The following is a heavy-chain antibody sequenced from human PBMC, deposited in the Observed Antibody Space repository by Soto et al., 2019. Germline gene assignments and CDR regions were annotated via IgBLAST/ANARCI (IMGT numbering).Heavy chain of an antibody. J-gene: IGHJ4*02. V-gene: IGHV4-31*03. CDR1: GGSISSGGYY. D-gene: IGHD1-1*01. Sequence: PSDTLSLTCTVSGGSISSGGYYWSWIRQHPGKGLEWIGCIYYSGSTYYNPSLKSRVTISVDTSKNQFSLKLSSVTAADTAVYYCARSVAYNSQSIDYWGQGTLVTVSS. CDR3: ARSVAYNSQSIDY. CDR2: IYYSGST.